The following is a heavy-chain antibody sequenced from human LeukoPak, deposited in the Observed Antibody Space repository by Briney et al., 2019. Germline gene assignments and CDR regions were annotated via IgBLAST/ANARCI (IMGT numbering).Heavy chain of an antibody. D-gene: IGHD3-22*01. J-gene: IGHJ3*02. CDR1: GFTFSSYS. V-gene: IGHV3-21*01. Sequence: PGGSLRLSCAASGFTFSSYSMNWVRQAPGKGLEWVSSISSSSSYIYYADSVKGRFTISRDNAKNSLYLQMNSLRAEDTAVYYXXRGSSGYLAFDIWGQGTMVTVSS. CDR3: XRGSSGYLAFDI. CDR2: ISSSSSYI.